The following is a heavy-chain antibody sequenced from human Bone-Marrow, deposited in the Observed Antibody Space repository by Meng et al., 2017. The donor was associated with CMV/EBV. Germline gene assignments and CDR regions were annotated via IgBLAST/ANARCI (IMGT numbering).Heavy chain of an antibody. Sequence: GGSLRPSCAASGFSFSNYAMHWVRQAPGKGLEWLAVISYDGSNKYYADSVKGRFTISRDNSKNTLYLQVNSLRAEDTAVFYCARDLSFCSSSTCYKGYYYYYGMDVWGQGTTVTVSS. CDR3: ARDLSFCSSSTCYKGYYYYYGMDV. CDR1: GFSFSNYA. CDR2: ISYDGSNK. D-gene: IGHD2-2*01. V-gene: IGHV3-30*04. J-gene: IGHJ6*02.